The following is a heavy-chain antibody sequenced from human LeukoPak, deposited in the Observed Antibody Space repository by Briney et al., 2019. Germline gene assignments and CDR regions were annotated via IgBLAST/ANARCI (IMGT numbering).Heavy chain of an antibody. Sequence: AGGSLRLSCAVSGFRVGDYYMSWVRQAPGKGLEWVGLVRDSGEAFYADFARGRFAISRDESENTLYPQMNSLRVEDTAVYFCARDRAANQDWVEFDPWGQGTPVIVSS. J-gene: IGHJ5*02. D-gene: IGHD3/OR15-3a*01. CDR1: GFRVGDYY. V-gene: IGHV3-66*03. CDR3: ARDRAANQDWVEFDP. CDR2: VRDSGEA.